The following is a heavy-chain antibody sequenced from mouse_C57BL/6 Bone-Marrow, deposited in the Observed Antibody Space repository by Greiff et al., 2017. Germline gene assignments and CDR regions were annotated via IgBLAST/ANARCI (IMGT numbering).Heavy chain of an antibody. J-gene: IGHJ3*01. CDR3: ARHARALGLTGYGFAY. CDR2: ISNGGGST. D-gene: IGHD2-14*01. CDR1: GFTFSDYY. V-gene: IGHV5-12*01. Sequence: EVQWVESGGGLVQPGGSLKLSCAASGFTFSDYYMYWVRQTPEKRLEWVAYISNGGGSTYYPDTVKGRFTISRDNAKNTLYLQMSRLKSEDTAMYYCARHARALGLTGYGFAYWGQGTLVTVSA.